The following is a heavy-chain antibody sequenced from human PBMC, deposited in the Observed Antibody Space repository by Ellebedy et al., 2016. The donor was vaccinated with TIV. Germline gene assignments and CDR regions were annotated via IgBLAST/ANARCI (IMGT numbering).Heavy chain of an antibody. D-gene: IGHD3-10*01. CDR2: TSGDGVNR. J-gene: IGHJ4*02. Sequence: PGGSLRLSCAASGFTFRDYAMSWVRQPLGKGLEWVSSTSGDGVNRYYRDSVKGRFTISRDNAKNSLYLQMNSLRAEDTAVYYCASPPGVVALWGQGTLVTVSS. V-gene: IGHV3-23*01. CDR3: ASPPGVVAL. CDR1: GFTFRDYA.